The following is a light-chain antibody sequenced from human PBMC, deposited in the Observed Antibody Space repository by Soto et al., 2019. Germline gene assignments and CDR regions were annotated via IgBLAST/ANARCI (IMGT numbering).Light chain of an antibody. V-gene: IGLV2-14*01. J-gene: IGLJ1*01. CDR1: SSDVGDFDC. Sequence: QSALTQPASVSGSPGQSITISCTGTSSDVGDFDCVSWYQQHPGKAPKLMIYEVSDRPSGVSNRFSGSKSGNTASLTVSGLQPDDEADYFCSSSAGSNSYVFGTGTKLTVL. CDR2: EVS. CDR3: SSSAGSNSYV.